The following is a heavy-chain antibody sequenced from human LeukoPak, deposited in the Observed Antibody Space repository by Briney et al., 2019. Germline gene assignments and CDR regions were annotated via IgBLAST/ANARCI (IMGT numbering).Heavy chain of an antibody. D-gene: IGHD3-22*01. Sequence: SETLSLTCTVSGGSISSSSYYWGWIRQPPRKGLEWIGSIYYSGSTYYNPSLKSRVTISVDTSKNQFSLKLSSVTAADTAVYYCARHPLYYYDSSGYIDYWGQGTLVTVSS. J-gene: IGHJ4*02. CDR2: IYYSGST. V-gene: IGHV4-39*01. CDR3: ARHPLYYYDSSGYIDY. CDR1: GGSISSSSYY.